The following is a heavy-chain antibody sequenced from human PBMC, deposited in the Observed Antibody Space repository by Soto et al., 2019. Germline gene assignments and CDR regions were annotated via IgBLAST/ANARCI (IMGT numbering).Heavy chain of an antibody. V-gene: IGHV1-2*04. J-gene: IGHJ4*02. CDR3: ARETLDYDSSGNMDY. D-gene: IGHD3-22*01. Sequence: GASVKVSCKASGGTFSSYAISWVRQAPGQGLEWMGGINPNSGGTNYAQKFQGWVTMTRDTSISTAYMELSRLRSDDTAVYYCARETLDYDSSGNMDYWGQGTLVTVSS. CDR1: GGTFSSYA. CDR2: INPNSGGT.